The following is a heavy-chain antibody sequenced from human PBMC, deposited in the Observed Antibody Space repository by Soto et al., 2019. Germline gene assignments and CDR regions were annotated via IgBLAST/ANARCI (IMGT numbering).Heavy chain of an antibody. Sequence: ASVKVSCKASGYTFTGYYMHWVRQAPGQGLEWMGWINPNSGGTNYAQKFQGWVTMTRDTSISTAYMELSRLRSDDTAVYYCAREALLWFGELPKSNGMDVWGQGTTVTVS. J-gene: IGHJ6*02. CDR1: GYTFTGYY. CDR3: AREALLWFGELPKSNGMDV. D-gene: IGHD3-10*01. CDR2: INPNSGGT. V-gene: IGHV1-2*04.